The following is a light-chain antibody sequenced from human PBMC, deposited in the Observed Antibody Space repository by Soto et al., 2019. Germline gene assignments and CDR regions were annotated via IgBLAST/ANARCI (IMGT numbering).Light chain of an antibody. J-gene: IGKJ1*01. CDR3: QQYGSSPWT. CDR1: QSVSSSY. CDR2: GAS. Sequence: EAVLTQSPATLSLSPGERATLSCRASQSVSSSYLAWYQQKPGQAPRLLMYGASSRATGIPDRFSGSGSGTDFTLTISRLEPEDFAVYYCQQYGSSPWTFGQGTKVDIK. V-gene: IGKV3-20*01.